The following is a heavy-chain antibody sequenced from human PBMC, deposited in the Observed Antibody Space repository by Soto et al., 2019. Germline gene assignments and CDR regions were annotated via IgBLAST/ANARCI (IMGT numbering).Heavy chain of an antibody. D-gene: IGHD5-12*01. Sequence: GGSLRLSCAASGFTISSNAMYWVRQAPGKGLEWVSAISDRGDTTHYADSVHGRFTISRDDAKNSLFLQMSSLRGDDTAVYFCARELDGYGRFDYWGLGTPVTVSS. J-gene: IGHJ4*02. CDR1: GFTISSNA. V-gene: IGHV3-23*01. CDR2: ISDRGDTT. CDR3: ARELDGYGRFDY.